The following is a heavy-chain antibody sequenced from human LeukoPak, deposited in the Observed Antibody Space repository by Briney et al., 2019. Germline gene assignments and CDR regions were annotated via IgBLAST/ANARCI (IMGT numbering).Heavy chain of an antibody. J-gene: IGHJ4*02. CDR3: ARGPYYGDYGLVDY. D-gene: IGHD4-17*01. V-gene: IGHV3-30*03. CDR2: ISYDGSNI. Sequence: GGSLRLSCAASGFAFNTYGMHWVRQAPGKGLEWVAVISYDGSNIYYGASVEGRFTIARDNAKNSLYLQMNSLRAEDTALYHCARGPYYGDYGLVDYWGQGTLVTVSS. CDR1: GFAFNTYG.